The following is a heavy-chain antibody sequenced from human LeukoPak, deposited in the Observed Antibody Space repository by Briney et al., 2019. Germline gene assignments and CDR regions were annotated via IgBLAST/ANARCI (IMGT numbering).Heavy chain of an antibody. V-gene: IGHV4-39*01. CDR2: LSHRGNT. D-gene: IGHD3-10*01. Sequence: PSETLSLTCTVSGDSVSNDFYYWGWIRPPPGKGLEWVACLSHRGNTWYNPSLESRVTISVDTSKNRFSLNFNSVTAADTALYWCARHNAPRRVGFDFWGQGILVTVSS. J-gene: IGHJ4*02. CDR3: ARHNAPRRVGFDF. CDR1: GDSVSNDFYY.